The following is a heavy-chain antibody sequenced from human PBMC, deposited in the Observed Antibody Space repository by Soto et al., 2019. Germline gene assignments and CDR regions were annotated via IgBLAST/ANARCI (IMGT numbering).Heavy chain of an antibody. CDR1: GFSLSNAGLG. Sequence: QVTVKESGPVLVKPTETLTLTCTVSGFSLSNAGLGVSWIRQPPGKALEWLAHIFSNDEKSYSTSLKSRLTXXXXXXXXXVXXXXXXXXXXXXXXXYXXXXXXXSWYWFDHWGQGTLVTVSS. D-gene: IGHD6-13*01. V-gene: IGHV2-26*01. CDR2: IFSNDEK. J-gene: IGHJ5*02. CDR3: XXXXXXSWYWFDH.